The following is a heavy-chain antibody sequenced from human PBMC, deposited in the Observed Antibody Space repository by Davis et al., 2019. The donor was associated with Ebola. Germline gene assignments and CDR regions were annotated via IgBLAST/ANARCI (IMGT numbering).Heavy chain of an antibody. Sequence: GESLKISCAASGFTFSSYAMSWVRQAPGKGLEWVSAISGSGGSTYYADSVKGRFTISRDNSKNTLYLQMNSLRAEDTAVYYCAKDQFGYDSSGYYYVYLDYWGQGTLVTVSS. J-gene: IGHJ4*02. CDR1: GFTFSSYA. CDR3: AKDQFGYDSSGYYYVYLDY. D-gene: IGHD3-22*01. CDR2: ISGSGGST. V-gene: IGHV3-23*01.